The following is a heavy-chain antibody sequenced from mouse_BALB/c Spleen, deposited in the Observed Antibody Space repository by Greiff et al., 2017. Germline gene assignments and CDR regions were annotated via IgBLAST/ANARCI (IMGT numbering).Heavy chain of an antibody. J-gene: IGHJ2*01. Sequence: QVHVKQSGAELVRPGSSVKISCKASGYAFSSYWMNWVKQRPGQGLEWIGQIYPGDGDTNYNGKFKGKATLTADKSSSTAYMQLSSLTSEDSAVYFCARYDGSSWGYWGQGTTLTVSS. D-gene: IGHD1-1*01. CDR3: ARYDGSSWGY. V-gene: IGHV1-80*01. CDR2: IYPGDGDT. CDR1: GYAFSSYW.